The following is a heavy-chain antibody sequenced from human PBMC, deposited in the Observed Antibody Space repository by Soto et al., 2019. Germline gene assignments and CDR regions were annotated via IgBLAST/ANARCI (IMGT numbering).Heavy chain of an antibody. CDR3: ARGPPIVVVVAATHLDY. CDR1: GGSFSGYY. CDR2: INHSGST. J-gene: IGHJ4*02. D-gene: IGHD2-15*01. Sequence: QVQLQQWGAGLLKPSETLSLTCAVYGGSFSGYYWSWIRQPPGKGLGWIGEINHSGSTNYNPSLKSRVTISVDTSKNQFSLKLSSVTAADTAVYYCARGPPIVVVVAATHLDYWGQGTLVTVSS. V-gene: IGHV4-34*01.